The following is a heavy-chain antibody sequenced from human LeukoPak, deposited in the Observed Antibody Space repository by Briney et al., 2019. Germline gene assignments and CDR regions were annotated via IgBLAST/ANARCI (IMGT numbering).Heavy chain of an antibody. Sequence: PGGSLRLSCTVSGFTVSSNSWSWVRQAPGKGLEWVSAISGSGGSTYYADSVKGRITISRDNSKNTLYLQMNSLRAEDTAVYYCAKDRGVDILTGFGAFDIWGQGTMVTVSS. CDR2: ISGSGGST. V-gene: IGHV3-23*01. J-gene: IGHJ3*02. CDR3: AKDRGVDILTGFGAFDI. D-gene: IGHD3-9*01. CDR1: GFTVSSNS.